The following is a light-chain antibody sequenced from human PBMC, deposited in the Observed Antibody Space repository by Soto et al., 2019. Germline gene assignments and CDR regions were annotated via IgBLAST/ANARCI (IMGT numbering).Light chain of an antibody. CDR1: QSVSRN. V-gene: IGKV3-15*01. J-gene: IGKJ2*01. Sequence: IVMTQSPAILSVSPGERVTLSCRASQSVSRNFAWYRQKPGQAPTLLIYGASTRATGIPARFSGSGSGTEVILTISSLQSEDFAVYYCQQYNNWTYTFGQGTKLEIK. CDR3: QQYNNWTYT. CDR2: GAS.